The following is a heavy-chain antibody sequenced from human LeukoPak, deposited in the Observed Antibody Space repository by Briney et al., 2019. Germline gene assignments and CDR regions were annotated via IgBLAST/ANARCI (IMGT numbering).Heavy chain of an antibody. D-gene: IGHD3-16*01. CDR2: INHNGNVN. J-gene: IGHJ6*02. V-gene: IGHV3-7*03. CDR1: GFMFSSNW. CDR3: ARGGGLDV. Sequence: GGSLRLSCAASGFMFSSNWMSWVRLAPGKGLEWVASINHNGNVNYYVDSVKGRFTISRDNAKNSLYLQMSNLRAEDTAVYFCARGGGLDVWGQGATVTVSS.